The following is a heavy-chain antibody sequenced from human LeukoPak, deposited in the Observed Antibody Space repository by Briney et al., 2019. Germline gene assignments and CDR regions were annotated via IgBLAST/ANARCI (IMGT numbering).Heavy chain of an antibody. J-gene: IGHJ4*02. CDR3: VKGIVVVTARAFDY. CDR1: GFTFSSYA. V-gene: IGHV3-64D*06. Sequence: GGSLRLSCSASGFTFSSYAMHWVRQAPGKGLEYVSAISSNGGSTYYADSVKGRFTISRDYSKNTLYLQMSSLRPEDTAVYYCVKGIVVVTARAFDYWGQGTLVTVSS. D-gene: IGHD2-21*02. CDR2: ISSNGGST.